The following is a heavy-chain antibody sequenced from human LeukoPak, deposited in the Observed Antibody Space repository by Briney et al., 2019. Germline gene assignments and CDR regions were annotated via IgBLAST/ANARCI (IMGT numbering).Heavy chain of an antibody. CDR3: ARGYSYGTSWEVRWFDP. Sequence: SETLSLTCTVSGGSISSYYWSWIRQPPGKGLEWIGYIYYSGSTNYNPSLKSRATISVDTSKNQSSLKLSSVTAADTAVYYCARGYSYGTSWEVRWFDPWGQGTLVTVSS. CDR1: GGSISSYY. D-gene: IGHD5-18*01. CDR2: IYYSGST. J-gene: IGHJ5*02. V-gene: IGHV4-59*01.